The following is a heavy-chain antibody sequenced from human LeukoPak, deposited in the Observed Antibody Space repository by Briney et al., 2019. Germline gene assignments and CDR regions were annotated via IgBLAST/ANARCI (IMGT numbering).Heavy chain of an antibody. D-gene: IGHD5-24*01. CDR1: GGSFSGYY. J-gene: IGHJ4*02. V-gene: IGHV4-34*01. CDR2: INHSGST. CDR3: ARAQGRDGYKKRRYYFDY. Sequence: PSETLSLTCAVYGGSFSGYYWSWIRQPPGKGLEWIGEINHSGSTNYNPSLKSRVTISVDTSKNQFSLKLSSVTAADTAVYYCARAQGRDGYKKRRYYFDYWGQGTLVTVSS.